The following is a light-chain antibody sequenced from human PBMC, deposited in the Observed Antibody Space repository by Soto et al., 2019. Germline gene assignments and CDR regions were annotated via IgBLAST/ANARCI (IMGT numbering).Light chain of an antibody. CDR3: QQYGSSGT. V-gene: IGKV3-20*01. J-gene: IGKJ1*01. Sequence: AAPLSVSPGDGVTLSCRASQSISDTLAWYQQKPGQAPRLLIYGASNRATGIPDRFSGSGSGTDFTLTISRLEPEDFAVYYCQQYGSSGTFGQGTKVDIK. CDR1: QSISDT. CDR2: GAS.